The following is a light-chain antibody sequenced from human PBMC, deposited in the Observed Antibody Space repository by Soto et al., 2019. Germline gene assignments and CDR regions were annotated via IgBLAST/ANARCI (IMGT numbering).Light chain of an antibody. CDR2: DAS. J-gene: IGKJ1*01. Sequence: EILMTQSPATLSVSPGERATLSCRASQSVSSYLAWYQQKPGQAPRLLIYDASNRATGIPARLSGSGSGTDFTLTISSLEPEDFAVYYCQQRSNWPTFGQGTKVDIK. V-gene: IGKV3-11*01. CDR3: QQRSNWPT. CDR1: QSVSSY.